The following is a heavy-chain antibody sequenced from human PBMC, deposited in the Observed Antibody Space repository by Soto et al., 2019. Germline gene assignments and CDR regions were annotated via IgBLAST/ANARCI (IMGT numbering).Heavy chain of an antibody. J-gene: IGHJ4*02. CDR1: GFTFSSYA. V-gene: IGHV3-23*01. CDR3: AKARYSSGWLSDYFYY. Sequence: EVQLLESGGGLVQPGGSLRLSCAASGFTFSSYAMSWVRQAPGKGLEWVSAISGSGGSTYYADSVKGRFTISRDNSKNTLYLQMNSLRAEDTAVYYCAKARYSSGWLSDYFYYWGQGTLVTVSS. D-gene: IGHD6-19*01. CDR2: ISGSGGST.